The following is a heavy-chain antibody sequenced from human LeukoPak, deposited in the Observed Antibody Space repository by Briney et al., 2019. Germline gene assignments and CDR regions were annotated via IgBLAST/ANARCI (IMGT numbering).Heavy chain of an antibody. D-gene: IGHD1-1*01. CDR3: TTETGTTPDYFDY. V-gene: IGHV3-15*01. J-gene: IGHJ4*02. CDR2: IKSKTDGGTT. CDR1: GFTFSNAW. Sequence: GGSLRLSCAASGFTFSNAWMSWVRQAPGKGLEWVGRIKSKTDGGTTDYAAPVKGRFTISRDDSKNTLYLQMNSLKTEDTAVYYCTTETGTTPDYFDYWGQGTLVTVSS.